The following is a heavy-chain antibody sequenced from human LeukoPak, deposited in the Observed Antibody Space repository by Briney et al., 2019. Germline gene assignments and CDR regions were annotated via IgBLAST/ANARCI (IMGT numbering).Heavy chain of an antibody. D-gene: IGHD6-19*01. CDR2: IYYSGST. CDR1: GGSISSYY. V-gene: IGHV4-59*08. Sequence: PSETLSLTCTVSGGSISSYYWSWIRQPPGKGLEWVGYIYYSGSTNYNPSFKSRVTISVDTSKNQFSLKPSSVTAADMAVYYCARHYLGQWLIDYWGQGTLVTVSS. CDR3: ARHYLGQWLIDY. J-gene: IGHJ4*02.